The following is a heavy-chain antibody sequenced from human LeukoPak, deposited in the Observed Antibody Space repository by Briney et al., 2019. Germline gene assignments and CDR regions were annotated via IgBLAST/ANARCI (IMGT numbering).Heavy chain of an antibody. CDR2: INPNSGGT. V-gene: IGHV1-2*02. D-gene: IGHD5-12*01. Sequence: ASVKVSCKASGYATDYYIHWVRQAPGQGLEWTGWINPNSGGTIYSRNFRGRVTMTRDTSIATAYLELRSLRCDDAAVYYCAYYDYNIFPYWGQGTLVTVSS. J-gene: IGHJ4*02. CDR3: AYYDYNIFPY. CDR1: GYATDYY.